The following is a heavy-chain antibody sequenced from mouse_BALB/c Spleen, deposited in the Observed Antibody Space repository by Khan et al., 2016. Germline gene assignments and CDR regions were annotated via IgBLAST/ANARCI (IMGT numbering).Heavy chain of an antibody. CDR1: GYTFSSYW. CDR3: ARERQLEMRTY. D-gene: IGHD3-1*01. V-gene: IGHV1-9*01. Sequence: QVQLQQSGAELMKPGASVKISCKATGYTFSSYWIEWVKQRPGHGLEWIGEIFPGGGNTNYNEKFKDKATFTVDTSSNTAYMQLSRLTSEDSAVYYCARERQLEMRTYWGQGTLVTVSA. CDR2: IFPGGGNT. J-gene: IGHJ3*01.